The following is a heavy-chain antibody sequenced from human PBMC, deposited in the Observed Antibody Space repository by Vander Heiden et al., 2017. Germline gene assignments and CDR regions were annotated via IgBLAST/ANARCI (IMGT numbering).Heavy chain of an antibody. CDR3: ARQGIAGGNYYYYGMDV. V-gene: IGHV3-21*01. J-gene: IGHJ6*02. D-gene: IGHD6-13*01. CDR1: GFHFSSYS. Sequence: EVQLVESGGGLVKPGGSLRLSCAASGFHFSSYSMNGVRQAPRKGLEWVSSISSSSSYIYYDDSVKGRCTISRDNAKNSLYRQMNSLRDEHTDLYYCARQGIAGGNYYYYGMDVWVRGTEVSVSS. CDR2: ISSSSSYI.